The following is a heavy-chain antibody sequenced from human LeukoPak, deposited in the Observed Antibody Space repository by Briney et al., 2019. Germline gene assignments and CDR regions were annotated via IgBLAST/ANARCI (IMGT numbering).Heavy chain of an antibody. Sequence: PGGSLRLSCAASGFIVGNSYMSWVRQAPGKGLEWISLIRTDDSTYYADSVKGRFTISRDNSKNTLYLQMNSLRAEDTAVYYCARDPIGGSKFDYWGQGTLVTVSS. D-gene: IGHD3-10*01. CDR2: IRTDDST. CDR3: ARDPIGGSKFDY. CDR1: GFIVGNSY. V-gene: IGHV3-53*05. J-gene: IGHJ4*02.